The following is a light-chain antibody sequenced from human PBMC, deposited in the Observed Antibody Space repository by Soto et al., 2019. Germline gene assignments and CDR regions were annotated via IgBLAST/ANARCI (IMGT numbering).Light chain of an antibody. J-gene: IGKJ1*01. V-gene: IGKV1-5*03. Sequence: DNPMTQSPSTLSASVGDRVTITCRANQRISSWLAWYQLKPGKAPKLLIYKASNLESGVPPRFSGSGSGTEFTLTISSLQHEDFATYYCQQYVNYPWTFGPGTKVDIK. CDR3: QQYVNYPWT. CDR1: QRISSW. CDR2: KAS.